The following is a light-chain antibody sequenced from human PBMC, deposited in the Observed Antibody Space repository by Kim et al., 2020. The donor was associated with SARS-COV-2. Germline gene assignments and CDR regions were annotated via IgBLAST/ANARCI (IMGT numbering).Light chain of an antibody. CDR1: SGHSSYA. V-gene: IGLV4-69*01. CDR2: LNSDGSH. J-gene: IGLJ3*02. CDR3: QTWGTGIRV. Sequence: ASGKRTCTLSSGHSSYAIAWHQQQPEKGPRYLMKLNSDGSHSKGDGIPDRFSGSSSGAERYLTISSLQSEDEADYYCQTWGTGIRVFGGGTKVTVL.